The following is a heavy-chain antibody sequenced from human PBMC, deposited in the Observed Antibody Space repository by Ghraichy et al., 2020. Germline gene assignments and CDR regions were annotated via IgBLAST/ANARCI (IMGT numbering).Heavy chain of an antibody. CDR3: ARLVEQWLVGAVDEGAFDI. V-gene: IGHV1-46*01. D-gene: IGHD6-19*01. Sequence: ASVKVSCKASGYTFTSYYMHWVRQAPGQGLEWMGIINPSGGSTSYAQKFQGRVTMTRDTSTSTVYMELSSLRSEDTAVYYCARLVEQWLVGAVDEGAFDIWGQGTMVTVSS. CDR1: GYTFTSYY. J-gene: IGHJ3*02. CDR2: INPSGGST.